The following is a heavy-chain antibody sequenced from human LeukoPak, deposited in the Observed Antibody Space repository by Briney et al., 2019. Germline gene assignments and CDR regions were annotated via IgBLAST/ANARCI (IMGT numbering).Heavy chain of an antibody. CDR3: ARLGGSGSSGGYFDY. Sequence: SGTLSLTCTVSGGSISSYYWSWLRQPPGKGLEWIGYIYYSGSTNYNPSLKSRVTISVDTSKNQFSLKLSSVTAADTAVYYCARLGGSGSSGGYFDYWGQGTLVTVSS. CDR1: GGSISSYY. V-gene: IGHV4-59*01. J-gene: IGHJ4*03. CDR2: IYYSGST. D-gene: IGHD3-10*01.